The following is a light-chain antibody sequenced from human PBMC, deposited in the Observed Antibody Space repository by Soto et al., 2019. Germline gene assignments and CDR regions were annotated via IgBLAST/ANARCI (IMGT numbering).Light chain of an antibody. V-gene: IGKV1-5*03. Sequence: IQRTQSPSTLSGSVGDRVTITCRASQTISSWLAWYQQKPGKAPKLLIYKASTLKSGVPSRFSGSGSGTEFTLTISSLQPDDFATYCCQQYNSYSWTFGQGTKVDIK. J-gene: IGKJ1*01. CDR3: QQYNSYSWT. CDR1: QTISSW. CDR2: KAS.